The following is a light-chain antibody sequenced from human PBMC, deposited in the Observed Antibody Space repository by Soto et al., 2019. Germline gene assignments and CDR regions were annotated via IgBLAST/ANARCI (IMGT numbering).Light chain of an antibody. CDR1: QIVSSNY. CDR3: QHYGNSPPNA. Sequence: EIVLTQSPGTLSLSPGERATLSCRASQIVSSNYLAWYQQKPGQAPRLLIFDASSRATGIPDRFSGSGSGTDFTLTISRLEPEDFAVYYCQHYGNSPPNAFGQGTKLEI. J-gene: IGKJ2*01. V-gene: IGKV3-20*01. CDR2: DAS.